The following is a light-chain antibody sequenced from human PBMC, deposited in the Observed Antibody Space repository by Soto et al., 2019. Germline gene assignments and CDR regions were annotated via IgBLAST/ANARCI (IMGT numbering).Light chain of an antibody. V-gene: IGKV1-9*01. Sequence: IQLTQSPSSLSASIGDRVTITCRASQGISSFLAWYQQKPGKAPKLLIYAASTLQSGIPSRFSGSGSGTDFTLTISRLQPEDFATYYCQQLNIDSYPITFGQGTRLEIK. CDR2: AAS. J-gene: IGKJ5*01. CDR1: QGISSF. CDR3: QQLNIDSYPIT.